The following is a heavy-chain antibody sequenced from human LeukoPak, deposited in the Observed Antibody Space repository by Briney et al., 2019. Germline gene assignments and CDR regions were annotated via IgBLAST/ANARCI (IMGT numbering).Heavy chain of an antibody. Sequence: PGGSLRLSCAASGFTFSSYSMNWVRQAPGKGLEWVSSISSSSSYIYYADSVKGRFTISRDNAKNSLYLQMNSLRAEDTAVYYCARAGPDYYDSSGYDYYFDYWGQGTLVTVSS. CDR1: GFTFSSYS. CDR2: ISSSSSYI. CDR3: ARAGPDYYDSSGYDYYFDY. V-gene: IGHV3-21*01. D-gene: IGHD3-22*01. J-gene: IGHJ4*02.